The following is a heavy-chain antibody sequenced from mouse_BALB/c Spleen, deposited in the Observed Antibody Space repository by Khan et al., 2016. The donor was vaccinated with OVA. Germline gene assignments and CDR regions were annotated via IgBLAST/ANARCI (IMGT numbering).Heavy chain of an antibody. CDR1: GYSITSDYA. CDR2: ISYSGST. CDR3: ASSIMAN. Sequence: EVQLQESGPGLVKPSQSLSLTCTVTGYSITSDYAWNWIRQFPGNKLEWMGYISYSGSTSYNPSLKSRISITRETTKNQFFLQLNSVTTEDTATYYCASSIMANWGQGTTLTVSS. J-gene: IGHJ2*01. V-gene: IGHV3-2*02.